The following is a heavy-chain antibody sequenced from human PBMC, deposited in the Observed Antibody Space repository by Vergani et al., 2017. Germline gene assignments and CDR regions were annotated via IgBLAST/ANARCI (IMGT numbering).Heavy chain of an antibody. CDR2: NYSTGST. CDR3: ARMGGYDEGDAFRIGYVDS. CDR1: GDSISSGVHY. Sequence: QVQLQESGPGLVKPSQTLSLTCSVSGDSISSGVHYWNWIRQHPGKGLEWIGYNYSTGSTHHNPSLRRRINMSVDTSKNQFSLKLNSVTAADTAMYYCARMGGYDEGDAFRIGYVDSWGPGILVTVSS. J-gene: IGHJ4*02. D-gene: IGHD3-22*01. V-gene: IGHV4-31*03.